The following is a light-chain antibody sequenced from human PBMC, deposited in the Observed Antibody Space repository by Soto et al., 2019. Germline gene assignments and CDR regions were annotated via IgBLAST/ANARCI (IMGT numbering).Light chain of an antibody. J-gene: IGLJ1*01. CDR1: SSDVGGYNY. CDR2: DVT. V-gene: IGLV2-8*01. CDR3: SSYAGTHVV. Sequence: LTQPPSASGSPGQSVAISCTGTSSDVGGYNYVSWYQQYPGKAPKLMIYDVTKRPSGVPDRFSGSKSGNTASLTVSGLQAEDEADYYCSSYAGTHVVFGTGTKVTVL.